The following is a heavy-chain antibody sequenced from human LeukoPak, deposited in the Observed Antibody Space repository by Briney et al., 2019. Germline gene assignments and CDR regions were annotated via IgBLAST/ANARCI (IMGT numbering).Heavy chain of an antibody. CDR3: ARALSVTMVRGVITRRSWFDP. J-gene: IGHJ5*02. V-gene: IGHV1-8*02. D-gene: IGHD3-10*01. Sequence: ASVKVSCKASGGTFSSYAISWVRQATGQGLEWMGWMNPNSGNTGYAQKFQGRVTMTRNTSISTAYMELSSLRSEDTAVYYCARALSVTMVRGVITRRSWFDPWGQGTLVTVSS. CDR1: GGTFSSYA. CDR2: MNPNSGNT.